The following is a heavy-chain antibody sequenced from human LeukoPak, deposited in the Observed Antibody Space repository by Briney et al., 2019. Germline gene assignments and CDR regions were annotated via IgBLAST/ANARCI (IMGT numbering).Heavy chain of an antibody. CDR3: ARTSYYYDSSGYYLEDAFDI. J-gene: IGHJ3*02. Sequence: GASVKVSCKASGYTFTGYYLHWVRQAPGQGLEWMGWINPNSGDTDYAQKFQGRVTMTRDTSISTAYMELSRLRSDDTAVYYCARTSYYYDSSGYYLEDAFDIWGQGTMVTVSS. V-gene: IGHV1-2*02. CDR2: INPNSGDT. D-gene: IGHD3-22*01. CDR1: GYTFTGYY.